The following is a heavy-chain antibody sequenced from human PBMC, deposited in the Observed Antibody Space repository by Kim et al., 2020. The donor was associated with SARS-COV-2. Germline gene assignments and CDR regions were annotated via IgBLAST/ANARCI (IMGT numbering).Heavy chain of an antibody. J-gene: IGHJ4*02. Sequence: YADSVKGRFTISRDNSKNSLYLQMNSLRTEDTALYYCAKDITIFGVGIDYWGQGTLVTVSS. CDR3: AKDITIFGVGIDY. D-gene: IGHD3-3*01. V-gene: IGHV3-43*01.